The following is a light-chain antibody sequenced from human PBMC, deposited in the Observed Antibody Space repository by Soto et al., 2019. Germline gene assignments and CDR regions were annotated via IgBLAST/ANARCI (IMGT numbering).Light chain of an antibody. CDR3: QQYSSSPPLT. CDR2: GAS. J-gene: IGKJ4*01. CDR1: RSVGTF. V-gene: IGKV3-20*01. Sequence: EIVLTQSPGTLSLSPGERATLSCRASRSVGTFLAWYQQKPGQAPRLLIYGASSRATVFPDRFSGSGSGTDFTLTISRLEPEDFAVYYCQQYSSSPPLTFGGGTKVEIK.